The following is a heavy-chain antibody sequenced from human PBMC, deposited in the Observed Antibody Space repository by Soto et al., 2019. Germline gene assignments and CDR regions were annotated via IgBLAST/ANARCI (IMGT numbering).Heavy chain of an antibody. V-gene: IGHV3-30-3*01. D-gene: IGHD5-18*01. CDR1: GFTFSSYA. CDR2: ISYDGSNK. CDR3: ARDLGGYSYGPPTKDYYYYYHGMDV. Sequence: GGSLRLSCAASGFTFSSYAMHWVRQAPGKGLEWVAVISYDGSNKYYADSVKGRFTISRDNSKNTLYLQMNSLRAEDTAVYYCARDLGGYSYGPPTKDYYYYYHGMDVWGQGTTVTVSS. J-gene: IGHJ6*02.